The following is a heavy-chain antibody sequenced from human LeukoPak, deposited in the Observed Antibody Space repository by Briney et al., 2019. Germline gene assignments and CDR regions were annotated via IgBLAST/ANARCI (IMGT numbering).Heavy chain of an antibody. Sequence: GGSLRLSCAASGFTFSSYSMNWVRQAPGKGLEWVAVISYDGSNKYYADSVKGRFTISRDNSKNTLYLQMNSLRAEDTAVYYCAKARQGTWNAFDIWGQGTMVTVSS. CDR1: GFTFSSYS. CDR3: AKARQGTWNAFDI. J-gene: IGHJ3*02. V-gene: IGHV3-30*18. CDR2: ISYDGSNK.